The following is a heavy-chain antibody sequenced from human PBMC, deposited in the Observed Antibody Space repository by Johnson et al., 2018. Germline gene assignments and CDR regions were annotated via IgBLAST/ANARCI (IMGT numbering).Heavy chain of an antibody. CDR2: INSAGSGT. J-gene: IGHJ3*02. Sequence: VQLVQSGGGLVQPGGSLRLSCAASGFTFSSYWMHWVRQATGKGLVWVSRINSAGSGTSSADSVRVRFTISRDNSKNTRYLQMNSLRAEDTAVYYCARDLMTTDAFDIWGQGTMVTVSS. CDR1: GFTFSSYW. CDR3: ARDLMTTDAFDI. V-gene: IGHV3-74*01. D-gene: IGHD4-11*01.